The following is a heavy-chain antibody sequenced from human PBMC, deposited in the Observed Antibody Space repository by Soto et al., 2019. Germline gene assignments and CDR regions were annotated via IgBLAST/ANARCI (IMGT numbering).Heavy chain of an antibody. CDR1: GFTFSSYA. Sequence: EVQLLESGGGLVQPGGSLRLSCAASGFTFSSYAMSWVRQAPGKGLEWVSAISGSGGSTYYADSVKGRFTISRDNSKNTLYLQMNSLRAEDTAVYYCAKGGGFYYYDSSGYPQSFDYWGQGTLVTVSS. CDR2: ISGSGGST. D-gene: IGHD3-22*01. J-gene: IGHJ4*02. CDR3: AKGGGFYYYDSSGYPQSFDY. V-gene: IGHV3-23*01.